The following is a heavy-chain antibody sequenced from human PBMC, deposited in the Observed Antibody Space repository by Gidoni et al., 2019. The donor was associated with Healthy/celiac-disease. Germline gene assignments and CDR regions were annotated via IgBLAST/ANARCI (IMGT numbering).Heavy chain of an antibody. CDR2: ISYDGSNK. CDR1: GFTFSSYA. J-gene: IGHJ4*02. CDR3: ARDRVGDSNHPRFDY. Sequence: QVQLVESGGGVVQPGRSLRLSCAASGFTFSSYAMHWVRQAPGKGLEWVAVISYDGSNKYYADSVKGRFTISRDNSKNTLYLQMNSLRAEDTAVYYCARDRVGDSNHPRFDYWGQGTLVTVSS. D-gene: IGHD3-10*01. V-gene: IGHV3-30*04.